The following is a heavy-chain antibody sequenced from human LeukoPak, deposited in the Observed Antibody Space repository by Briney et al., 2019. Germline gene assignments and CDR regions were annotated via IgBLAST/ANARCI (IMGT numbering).Heavy chain of an antibody. J-gene: IGHJ6*02. CDR1: GFTFSSYG. D-gene: IGHD3-22*01. CDR3: ARDATMIVVETYYYYGMDV. CDR2: IWYDGSNK. V-gene: IGHV3-33*01. Sequence: PGRSLRLSCAASGFTFSSYGMHWVRQAPGKGLEWVAVIWYDGSNKYYADSVKGRFTISRDNSKNTLYLQMNSLRAEDTAVYYCARDATMIVVETYYYYGMDVWGQGTTVTVSS.